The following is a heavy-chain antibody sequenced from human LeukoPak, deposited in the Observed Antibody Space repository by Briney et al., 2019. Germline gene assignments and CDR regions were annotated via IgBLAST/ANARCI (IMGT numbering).Heavy chain of an antibody. CDR3: ARDRSLLRDAFDI. V-gene: IGHV4-4*07. CDR2: IFTGGST. CDR1: GDSISSYY. Sequence: SETLSLTCTVSGDSISSYYWNWIRQPAGKGLEWIGRIFTGGSTDYNPSLRSRVTMSVDTSKNQFSLRLSSVTAADTAIYYCARDRSLLRDAFDIWGQGTKVTVSS. D-gene: IGHD2/OR15-2a*01. J-gene: IGHJ3*02.